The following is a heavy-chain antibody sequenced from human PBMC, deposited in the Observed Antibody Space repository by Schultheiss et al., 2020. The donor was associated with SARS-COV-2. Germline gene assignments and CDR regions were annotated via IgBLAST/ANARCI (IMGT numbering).Heavy chain of an antibody. CDR3: AKVTVATSLTDSYYFYGMDV. J-gene: IGHJ6*02. CDR1: GFTFSNAW. Sequence: GGSLRLSCAASGFTFSNAWMSWVRQVPGKGLEWVSSISSSSSYIYYADSVKGRFTIARDNAKNTLSLQMRSLRAEDTAVYYCAKVTVATSLTDSYYFYGMDVWGQGTTVTVSS. CDR2: ISSSSSYI. V-gene: IGHV3-21*01. D-gene: IGHD5-12*01.